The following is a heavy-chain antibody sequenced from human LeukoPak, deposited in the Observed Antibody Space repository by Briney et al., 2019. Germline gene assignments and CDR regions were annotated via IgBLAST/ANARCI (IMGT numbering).Heavy chain of an antibody. V-gene: IGHV3-23*01. CDR2: ISGSGGST. J-gene: IGHJ4*02. CDR1: GFTFSSYA. Sequence: GGSLRLSCAASGFTFSSYAMSWVRQAPGKGLEWVSAISGSGGSTYYADSVKGRFTISRDNSKNTLCLQMNSLRAEDTAVYYCAISPAAGPFPPNYWGQGTLVTVSS. D-gene: IGHD6-13*01. CDR3: AISPAAGPFPPNY.